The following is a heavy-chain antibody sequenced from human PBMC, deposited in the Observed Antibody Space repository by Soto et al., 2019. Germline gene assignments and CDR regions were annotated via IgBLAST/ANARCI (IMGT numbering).Heavy chain of an antibody. CDR3: ARWELRRRGNGMDV. Sequence: GASVKVSCKASGYTFTSYAMHWVRQAPGQRLEWMGWINAGNGNTKYPQKFQGRVTITRDTSASTAYMELSSLRSEDTAVYYCARWELRRRGNGMDVWGQGTTVTVSS. D-gene: IGHD1-26*01. V-gene: IGHV1-3*01. CDR2: INAGNGNT. CDR1: GYTFTSYA. J-gene: IGHJ6*02.